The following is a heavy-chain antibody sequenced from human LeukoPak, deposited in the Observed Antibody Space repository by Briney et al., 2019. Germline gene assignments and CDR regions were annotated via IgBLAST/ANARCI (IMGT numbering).Heavy chain of an antibody. V-gene: IGHV4-39*01. D-gene: IGHD3-10*01. CDR1: GGSISSSSYY. CDR3: ARHVSSRTLLWFGEGIDYFDY. Sequence: PSETLSLTCTVSGGSISSSSYYWGWIRQPPGKGLEWIGSIYYSGSTYYNPSLKSRVTISVDTSKNQFSLKLSSVTAADTAVYYCARHVSSRTLLWFGEGIDYFDYWGQGTLVTVSS. CDR2: IYYSGST. J-gene: IGHJ4*02.